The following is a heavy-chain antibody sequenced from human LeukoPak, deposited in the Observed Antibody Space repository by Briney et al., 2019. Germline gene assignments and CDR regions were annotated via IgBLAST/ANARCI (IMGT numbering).Heavy chain of an antibody. CDR2: INHSGST. CDR1: GGSFSGYY. V-gene: IGHV4-34*01. CDR3: ARQKKGRGSADYYGSGRHDRHFDY. D-gene: IGHD3-10*01. J-gene: IGHJ4*02. Sequence: SETLSLTCAVYGGSFSGYYWSWIRQPPGKGLEWIGEINHSGSTNYNPSLTSRVTISVDTSKNQFSLKLSSVTAADTAVYYCARQKKGRGSADYYGSGRHDRHFDYWGQGTLVTVSS.